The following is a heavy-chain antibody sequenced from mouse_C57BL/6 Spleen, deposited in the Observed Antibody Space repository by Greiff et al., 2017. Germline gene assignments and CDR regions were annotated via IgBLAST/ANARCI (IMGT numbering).Heavy chain of an antibody. CDR1: GYTFTSYT. V-gene: IGHV1-4*01. CDR2: INPSSGYT. J-gene: IGHJ4*01. CDR3: ARYTQGAMDY. Sequence: QVQLKESGAELARPGASVKMSCKASGYTFTSYTMHWVKQRPGQGLEWIGYINPSSGYTKYNQKFKDKATLTADKSSSTAYMQLSSLTSEDSAVYYCARYTQGAMDYWGQGTSVTVSS.